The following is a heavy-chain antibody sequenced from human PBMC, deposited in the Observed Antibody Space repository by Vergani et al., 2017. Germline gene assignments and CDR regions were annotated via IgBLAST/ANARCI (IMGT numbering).Heavy chain of an antibody. V-gene: IGHV3-9*01. J-gene: IGHJ4*02. CDR1: GFTFDDYA. D-gene: IGHD6-19*01. CDR2: ISWNSGSI. CDR3: AKLIAVAGTGENYFDY. Sequence: EVQLVESGGGLVQPGRSLRLSCAASGFTFDDYAMHWVRQAPGKGLEWVSGISWNSGSIGYADSVKGRFTISRDNAKNSLYLQMNSLRAEDTALYYCAKLIAVAGTGENYFDYWGQGTLVTVSS.